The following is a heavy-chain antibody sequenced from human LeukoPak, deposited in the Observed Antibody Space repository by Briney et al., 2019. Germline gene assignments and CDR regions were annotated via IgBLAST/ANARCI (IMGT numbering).Heavy chain of an antibody. D-gene: IGHD3-16*01. CDR2: SIPIFGTA. Sequence: SVKVSCKASGGTFSSYAISWVRQAPGQGLEWMGRSIPIFGTANYAQKFQGRVTITTDESTSTPYMELSSLRSEDTAVYYCARGGRKQNWFDPWGQGTLVTVSS. CDR3: ARGGRKQNWFDP. V-gene: IGHV1-69*05. J-gene: IGHJ5*02. CDR1: GGTFSSYA.